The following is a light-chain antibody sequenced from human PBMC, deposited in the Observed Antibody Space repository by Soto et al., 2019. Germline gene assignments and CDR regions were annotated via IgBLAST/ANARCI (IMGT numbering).Light chain of an antibody. CDR1: QSVSSSY. CDR3: HQYGSSPLT. Sequence: EFVLTQSPGTLSLSPGGRATLSCRASQSVSSSYLAWYQQKPGQAPRLLIYGASSRATGIPDRVSGSGSGTDFTLTISRLEPEDFAVYYCHQYGSSPLTFGGGTNVEIK. CDR2: GAS. J-gene: IGKJ4*01. V-gene: IGKV3-20*01.